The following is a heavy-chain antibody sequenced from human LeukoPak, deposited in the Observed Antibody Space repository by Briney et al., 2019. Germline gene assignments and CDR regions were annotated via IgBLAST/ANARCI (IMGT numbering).Heavy chain of an antibody. Sequence: QAGGSLRLSCAASGFSVSSNFMSWVRQAPGKGLECVSVIYSGGDTYYADSVRGRFTISRDKSKNTLYLQMDSLRVEDTAVYYCARKSDSYVLRGGDCWGQGTLVTVSS. CDR2: IYSGGDT. CDR1: GFSVSSNF. D-gene: IGHD3-10*01. CDR3: ARKSDSYVLRGGDC. J-gene: IGHJ4*02. V-gene: IGHV3-66*01.